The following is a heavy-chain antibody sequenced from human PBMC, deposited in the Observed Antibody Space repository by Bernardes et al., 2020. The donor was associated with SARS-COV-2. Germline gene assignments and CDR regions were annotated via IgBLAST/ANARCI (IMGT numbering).Heavy chain of an antibody. CDR2: IYYSGST. Sequence: SETLSLTCTVSGGSISSYYWSWIRQPPGKGLEWIGYIYYSGSTNYNPSLKSRVTISVDTSKNQFSLKLSSVTAADTAVYYCARGHLSTWSGYTVWFDPWGQGTLVTVSS. CDR3: ARGHLSTWSGYTVWFDP. J-gene: IGHJ5*02. CDR1: GGSISSYY. D-gene: IGHD3-3*01. V-gene: IGHV4-59*01.